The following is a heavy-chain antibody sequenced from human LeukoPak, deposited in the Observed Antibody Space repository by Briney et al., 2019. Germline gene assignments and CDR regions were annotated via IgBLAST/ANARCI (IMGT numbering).Heavy chain of an antibody. J-gene: IGHJ4*02. V-gene: IGHV1-18*01. CDR2: ISAYNGNT. D-gene: IGHD5-12*01. CDR3: ASDIVATSTQVGGNY. CDR1: GYTFTSYG. Sequence: ASVKVSCKASGYTFTSYGISWVRQAPGQGLEWMGWISAYNGNTNYAQKLQGRVTMTTDTSTSTAYMELRSLRSDDTAVYYCASDIVATSTQVGGNYWGQRTLVTLSS.